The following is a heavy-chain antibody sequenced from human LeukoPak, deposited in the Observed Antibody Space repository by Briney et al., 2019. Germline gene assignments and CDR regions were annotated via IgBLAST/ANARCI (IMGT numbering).Heavy chain of an antibody. V-gene: IGHV3-15*01. CDR1: GFTFSNAW. Sequence: PGGSLRLSCAASGFTFSNAWMTWDRQAPGKGLEWVGRIKSKTDGGTTDYAAPVKGRFTISRDDSKNTLYLQMNSLRAADTAVFYCARDVADSYYYYMDVWGKGTTVTVSS. D-gene: IGHD2-15*01. CDR3: ARDVADSYYYYMDV. J-gene: IGHJ6*03. CDR2: IKSKTDGGTT.